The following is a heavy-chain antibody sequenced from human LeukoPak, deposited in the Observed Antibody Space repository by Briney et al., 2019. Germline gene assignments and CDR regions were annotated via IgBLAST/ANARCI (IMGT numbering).Heavy chain of an antibody. D-gene: IGHD3-22*01. J-gene: IGHJ4*02. CDR2: IKQDGSEK. CDR3: ARDFPYYYDSSGYTDY. V-gene: IGHV3-7*01. Sequence: GGSLRLSCAASGCTFSSYWMSWVRQAPGKGLEWVANIKQDGSEKYYVDSVKGRFTISRDNAKNSLYLQMNSLRAEDTAVYYCARDFPYYYDSSGYTDYWGQGTLVTVSS. CDR1: GCTFSSYW.